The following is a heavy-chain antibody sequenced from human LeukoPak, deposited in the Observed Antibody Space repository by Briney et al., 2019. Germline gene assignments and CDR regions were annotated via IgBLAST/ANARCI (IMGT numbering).Heavy chain of an antibody. J-gene: IGHJ4*02. CDR1: GGSFSGYY. CDR2: INHSGST. Sequence: SETLSLTCAVYGGSFSGYYWSWIRQPPGKGLEWIGEINHSGSTNYNPSLKSRVTISVDTSKNQFSLKLSSVTAADTAVYYCARAWATDYFDYWGQGTLVTVSS. CDR3: ARAWATDYFDY. V-gene: IGHV4-34*01.